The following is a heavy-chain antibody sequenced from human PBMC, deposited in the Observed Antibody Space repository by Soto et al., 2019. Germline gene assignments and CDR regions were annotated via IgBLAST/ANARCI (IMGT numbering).Heavy chain of an antibody. CDR1: GGSFSGYY. CDR3: ARGGVRGVKSWFDP. D-gene: IGHD3-10*01. CDR2: INHSGST. V-gene: IGHV4-34*01. J-gene: IGHJ5*02. Sequence: QVQLQQWGAGLLKPSETLSLTCAVYGGSFSGYYWSWIRQPPGKGLEWIGEINHSGSTNYNPSLKSRVTISVDTSKNQFSLKLSSVTAADTAVYYCARGGVRGVKSWFDPWGQGTLVTVSS.